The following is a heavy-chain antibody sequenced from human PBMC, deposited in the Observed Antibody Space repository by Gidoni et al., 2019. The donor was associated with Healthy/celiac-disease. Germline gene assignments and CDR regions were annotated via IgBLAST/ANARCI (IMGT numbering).Heavy chain of an antibody. CDR2: ISGSGGST. CDR3: AKAFPPPMVRGVINAFDY. D-gene: IGHD3-10*01. Sequence: EVQLLESGGGLVQPGGSLRLSCAASGFTVSSYAMSWVRQAPGKGLEWVLAISGSGGSTEYADSVKGRFTISRDNSKNTLYLQMNSLRAEDTAVYYCAKAFPPPMVRGVINAFDYWGQGTLVTVSS. J-gene: IGHJ4*02. V-gene: IGHV3-23*01. CDR1: GFTVSSYA.